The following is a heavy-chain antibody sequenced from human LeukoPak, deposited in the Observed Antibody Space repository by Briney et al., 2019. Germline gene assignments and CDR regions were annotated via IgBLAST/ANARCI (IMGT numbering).Heavy chain of an antibody. CDR2: IYTSGST. CDR1: GGSISSYY. CDR3: ARQDIVVVPAAPEHYYYYYMDV. D-gene: IGHD2-2*01. J-gene: IGHJ6*03. Sequence: SETLSLTCTVSGGSISSYYWSWIRQPPGKGLEWIGYIYTSGSTNYNPSLKSRVTTSVDTSKNQFSLKLSSVTAADTAVYYCARQDIVVVPAAPEHYYYYYMDVWGKGTTVTVSS. V-gene: IGHV4-4*09.